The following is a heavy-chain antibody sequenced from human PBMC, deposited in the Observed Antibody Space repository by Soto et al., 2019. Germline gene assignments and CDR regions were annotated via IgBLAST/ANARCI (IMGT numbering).Heavy chain of an antibody. CDR2: MYLGGSF. Sequence: SETLSLTCKVSGDSVSSGYWSWIRQPPGKGLEWIGFMYLGGSFNYNPSLASRVTISVETSKNQFSLKLSSVTAADTAVYYCAAGGGLPRYYWGQGTLVTVSS. D-gene: IGHD5-12*01. J-gene: IGHJ4*02. V-gene: IGHV4-59*02. CDR1: GDSVSSGY. CDR3: AAGGGLPRYY.